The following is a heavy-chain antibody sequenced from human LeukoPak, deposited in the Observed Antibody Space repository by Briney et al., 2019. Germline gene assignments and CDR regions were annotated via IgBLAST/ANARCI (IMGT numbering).Heavy chain of an antibody. CDR2: NSSSSSYI. J-gene: IGHJ4*02. Sequence: GGSLRLSCAASGFTFSSYSMNWVRQAPGKGLEWVSSNSSSSSYIYYADSVKGRFTISRDNAKNSLYLQMNSLRAEDTAVYYCARGITIFGVVIKDYWGQGTLVTVSS. V-gene: IGHV3-21*01. D-gene: IGHD3-3*01. CDR3: ARGITIFGVVIKDY. CDR1: GFTFSSYS.